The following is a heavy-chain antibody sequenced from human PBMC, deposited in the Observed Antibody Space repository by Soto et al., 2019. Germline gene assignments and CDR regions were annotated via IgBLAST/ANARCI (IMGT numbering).Heavy chain of an antibody. J-gene: IGHJ6*02. CDR3: ASSSGDLDVYGMDI. CDR1: GFTFSRYA. Sequence: VGSLRLSCAASGFTFSRYAMSWVRQAPGKGLEWVSTVTGGGHTTYNADSVNGRFTISRDNSKNTLYLQMNNLRAEDTAVYYCASSSGDLDVYGMDIWGPGTTVTVSS. CDR2: VTGGGHTT. V-gene: IGHV3-23*01. D-gene: IGHD3-10*01.